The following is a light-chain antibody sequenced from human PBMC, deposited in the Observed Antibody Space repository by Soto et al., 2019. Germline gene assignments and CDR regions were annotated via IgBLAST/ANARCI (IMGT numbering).Light chain of an antibody. V-gene: IGKV1-39*01. Sequence: DIQMTQSPSSLSASVGDRVTITCRASHDINNYLNWYQQKPGKAPNLLIYAASSLQSGVPSRFSGRGYGKQFTLTISNLQPGDFATYYCQQSYSTPTFGPGTTVDLK. CDR1: HDINNY. J-gene: IGKJ3*01. CDR2: AAS. CDR3: QQSYSTPT.